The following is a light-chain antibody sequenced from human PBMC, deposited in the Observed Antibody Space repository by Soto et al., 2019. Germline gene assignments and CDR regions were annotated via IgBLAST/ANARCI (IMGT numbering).Light chain of an antibody. J-gene: IGLJ3*02. Sequence: HSALTQPASVSGSPGQSITISCTGTSSDIGGYNYVSWYQQHPSKAPKLMIYDVSNRPSGVSNRFSGSKSGNTASLTISGLQAEDEADYYCSSYTSSTTLVFGGGTKLTVL. CDR1: SSDIGGYNY. CDR3: SSYTSSTTLV. CDR2: DVS. V-gene: IGLV2-14*01.